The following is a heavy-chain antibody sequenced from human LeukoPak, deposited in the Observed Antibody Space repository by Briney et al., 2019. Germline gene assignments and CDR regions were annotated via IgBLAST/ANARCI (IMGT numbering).Heavy chain of an antibody. CDR2: IYTSGST. J-gene: IGHJ6*03. CDR3: ARGLNYPLYYYYLDV. CDR1: GGSISSYY. Sequence: SETLSLTCTVSGGSISSYYWSWIRQPPGKGLEWIGYIYTSGSTNYNPSLKSRVTMSVDTSKNQFSLKLSSVTAADTAVYYCARGLNYPLYYYYLDVWGKGTTVTVSS. D-gene: IGHD5-24*01. V-gene: IGHV4-4*08.